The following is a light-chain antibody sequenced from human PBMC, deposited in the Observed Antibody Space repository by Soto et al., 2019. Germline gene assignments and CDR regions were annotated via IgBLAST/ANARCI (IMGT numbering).Light chain of an antibody. J-gene: IGLJ1*01. CDR3: SSYTSSSTLNV. CDR1: SSDVGGYNY. V-gene: IGLV2-14*01. Sequence: ALTQPASVSGSPGQSITISCTGTSSDVGGYNYVSWYQQHPGKAPKLMIYEVSNRPSGVSNRFSGSKSGNTASLTISGLQAEDEADYYCSSYTSSSTLNVFGTGTKVTVL. CDR2: EVS.